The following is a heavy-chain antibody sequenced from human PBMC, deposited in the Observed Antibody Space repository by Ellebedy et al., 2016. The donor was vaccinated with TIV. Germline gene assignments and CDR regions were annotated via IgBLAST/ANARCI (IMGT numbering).Heavy chain of an antibody. CDR1: GFTFSSYA. D-gene: IGHD5-18*01. Sequence: GGSLRLSCAASGFTFSSYAMSWVRQAPGKGLEWVTNINQDGSVKHYVGSVKGRFTISRDNAKNAQYLQMNSLRAEDTAVYYYGYSYSYAFDIWGQGTVVTVS. J-gene: IGHJ3*02. CDR3: GYSYSYAFDI. V-gene: IGHV3-7*01. CDR2: INQDGSVK.